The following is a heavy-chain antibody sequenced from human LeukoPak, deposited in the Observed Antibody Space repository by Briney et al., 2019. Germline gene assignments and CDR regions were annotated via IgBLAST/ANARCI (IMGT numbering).Heavy chain of an antibody. D-gene: IGHD6-13*01. Sequence: GGSLRLSRAPSGFTFCIYAMHGVPQAPDRRLEGVAVISYYGNKQYYAHSVKGQFTISSDNSKITLYLEMNNLCAQDTAVYYCARVYSSSWYPKLGYFDYWGQGTLVTVSS. CDR3: ARVYSSSWYPKLGYFDY. CDR2: ISYYGNKQ. J-gene: IGHJ4*02. V-gene: IGHV3-30*14. CDR1: GFTFCIYA.